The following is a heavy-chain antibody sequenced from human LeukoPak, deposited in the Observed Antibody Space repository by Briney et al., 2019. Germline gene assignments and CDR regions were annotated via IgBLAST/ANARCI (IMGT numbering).Heavy chain of an antibody. Sequence: GGSLRLSCAASGFTVSSNYMSWVRQAPGKGLVWVSRINSDGSSTSYADSVKGRFTISRDNAKNTLYLQMNSLRAEDTAVYYCARALPGAAGRAYYYGMDVWGQGTTVTVSS. D-gene: IGHD2-8*02. CDR1: GFTVSSNY. V-gene: IGHV3-74*01. J-gene: IGHJ6*02. CDR2: INSDGSST. CDR3: ARALPGAAGRAYYYGMDV.